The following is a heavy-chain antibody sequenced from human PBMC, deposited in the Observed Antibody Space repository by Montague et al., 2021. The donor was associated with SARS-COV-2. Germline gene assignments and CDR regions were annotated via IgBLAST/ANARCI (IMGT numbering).Heavy chain of an antibody. D-gene: IGHD3-9*01. CDR3: VRDCYDTGDYFQGTFGG. CDR2: IYYTGST. CDR1: GVSVHNYY. J-gene: IGHJ3*01. V-gene: IGHV4-59*02. Sequence: SETLSLTCSVSGVSVHNYYWAWIRQTPEKGLEWIGYIYYTGSTNYNPSLRNRITISIDTSENQFSLKLRSVTPADTAVYYCVRDCYDTGDYFQGTFGGWGHGTVVAVSS.